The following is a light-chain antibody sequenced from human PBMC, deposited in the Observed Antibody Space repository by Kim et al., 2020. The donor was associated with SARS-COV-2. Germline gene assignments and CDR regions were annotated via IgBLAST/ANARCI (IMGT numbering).Light chain of an antibody. CDR3: QQRSNWPLT. J-gene: IGKJ4*01. V-gene: IGKV3-11*01. CDR1: QSVSAY. Sequence: LSPGERATLSCRASQSVSAYLAWYQQKPGQAPRLLIYDASNRATGIPARFSGSGSGTDFTLTISSLEPEDFAVYYCQQRSNWPLTFGGGTKVDIK. CDR2: DAS.